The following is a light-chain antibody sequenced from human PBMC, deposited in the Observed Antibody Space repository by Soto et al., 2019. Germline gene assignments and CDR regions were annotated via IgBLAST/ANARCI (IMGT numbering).Light chain of an antibody. CDR1: TGAVTSGHY. CDR2: STS. V-gene: IGLV7-43*01. J-gene: IGLJ3*02. Sequence: QAVVTQEPSLTVSPGGTVTLTCASSTGAVTSGHYPNWFQQKPGQAPRSLIYSTSNEHSWTPARFSGSLLGGEAALTLSGVQPEDEAEYYCLLFYGGAWVFGGGTKVTVL. CDR3: LLFYGGAWV.